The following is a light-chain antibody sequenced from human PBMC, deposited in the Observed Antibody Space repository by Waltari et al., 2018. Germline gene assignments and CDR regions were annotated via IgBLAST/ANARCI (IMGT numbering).Light chain of an antibody. Sequence: QSALPPPASASGSPGQSITLPCTGTSSDVGTYNYVPWSQQHPGKAPKPLIYDVSYRPSGVSYRVSGSKSGNTASLTISGLKAEDEADYYCSSYITTNTLELFGGGTSLTVL. CDR3: SSYITTNTLEL. J-gene: IGLJ3*02. V-gene: IGLV2-14*03. CDR1: SSDVGTYNY. CDR2: DVS.